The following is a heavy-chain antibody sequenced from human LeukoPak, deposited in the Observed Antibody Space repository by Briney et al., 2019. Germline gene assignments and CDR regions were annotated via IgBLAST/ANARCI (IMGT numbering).Heavy chain of an antibody. CDR3: ARDQGDYYETTGYYRPNYYGMDV. CDR2: ISSGSTYI. D-gene: IGHD3-22*01. CDR1: GFTFSDYS. J-gene: IGHJ6*02. Sequence: GGSLRLSCAASGFTFSDYSINWVRQAPGKGLEGVSSISSGSTYIYYAESLKGRFTISRDNAKNSLYLQMNSLRAEDTAVYYCARDQGDYYETTGYYRPNYYGMDVWGQGTTVTVSS. V-gene: IGHV3-21*01.